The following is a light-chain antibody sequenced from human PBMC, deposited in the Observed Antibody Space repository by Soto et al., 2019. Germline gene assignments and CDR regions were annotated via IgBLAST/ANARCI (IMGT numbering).Light chain of an antibody. J-gene: IGKJ5*01. CDR2: DAS. CDR1: QGISSA. CDR3: QQFNSYPIT. Sequence: AIQLTQSPSSLSASVGDRVTITCRASQGISSALAWYQQKPGKAPKLLIYDASSLESGVPSRFSGSGSGTDFTLPISSLQPEDFATYYGQQFNSYPITFGQGTRLEIK. V-gene: IGKV1-13*02.